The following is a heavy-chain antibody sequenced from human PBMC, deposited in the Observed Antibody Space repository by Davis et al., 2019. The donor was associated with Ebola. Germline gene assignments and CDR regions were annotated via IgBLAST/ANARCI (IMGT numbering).Heavy chain of an antibody. V-gene: IGHV5-51*01. CDR1: GYSSTNYW. D-gene: IGHD4-17*01. CDR3: ASHHDNADYSGLGSFDI. J-gene: IGHJ3*02. Sequence: GESLKISCNASGYSSTNYWIAWVRQMPGKGLEWMGIIHRGDSDTRYSPSSLGQVIISADKSISTVYLQWNSLKASDTAMYYCASHHDNADYSGLGSFDIWGQGTMVTVSS. CDR2: IHRGDSDT.